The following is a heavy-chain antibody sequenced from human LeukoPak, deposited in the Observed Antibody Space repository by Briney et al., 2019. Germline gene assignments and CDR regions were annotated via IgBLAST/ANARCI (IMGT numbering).Heavy chain of an antibody. J-gene: IGHJ5*02. CDR1: GFTFSNYG. V-gene: IGHV3-33*01. CDR3: VRVAVAGNLNNWFDP. CDR2: IWNDGSNK. D-gene: IGHD6-19*01. Sequence: QTRGSLRLSCAASGFTFSNYGMHWVRQAPGKGLEWVAVIWNDGSNKYYADSVKGRFTISRDNSKNTLYLQMNSLRAEDTAVYYCVRVAVAGNLNNWFDPWGQGTLFTVSS.